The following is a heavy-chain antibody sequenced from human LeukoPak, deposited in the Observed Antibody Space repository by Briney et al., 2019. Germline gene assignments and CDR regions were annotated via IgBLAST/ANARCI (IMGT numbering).Heavy chain of an antibody. CDR2: IYTSGST. J-gene: IGHJ4*02. CDR1: GASISSYY. D-gene: IGHD5-18*01. CDR3: ARVHRGYSYGGNYFDY. Sequence: SETLSLTCTVSGASISSYYWSWIRQPAGKGLEWIGRIYTSGSTNYNPSLKSRVTMSVDTSKNQFSLKLSSVTAADTAVYYCARVHRGYSYGGNYFDYWGQGTLVTVSS. V-gene: IGHV4-4*07.